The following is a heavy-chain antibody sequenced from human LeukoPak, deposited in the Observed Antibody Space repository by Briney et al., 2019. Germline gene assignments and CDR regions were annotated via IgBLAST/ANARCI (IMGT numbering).Heavy chain of an antibody. Sequence: SETLSLTCTVSGASVSSSSYYWEWIRQPPGKGLEWVGSIFYSGSTSYNPSLKSRVTMSVDTSKNQFSLRLSSVTATDTAVYYCATRRSGSHPYYWGQGTLVTVSS. CDR3: ATRRSGSHPYY. CDR2: IFYSGST. CDR1: GASVSSSSYY. V-gene: IGHV4-39*01. J-gene: IGHJ4*02. D-gene: IGHD1-26*01.